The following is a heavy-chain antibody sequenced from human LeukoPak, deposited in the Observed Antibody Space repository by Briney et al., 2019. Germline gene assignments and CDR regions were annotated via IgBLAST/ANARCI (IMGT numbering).Heavy chain of an antibody. J-gene: IGHJ4*02. CDR1: GYTFTGYY. CDR2: INPYSGDT. Sequence: ASVKVSCKASGYTFTGYYIHWVRQAPGQGLEWMGWINPYSGDTNYAQKFQGRVTMARDTSISTVYMDLSSLGSDDTAVYYCARDGEYGTGSYYRGSFDYWGQGILVTVSS. D-gene: IGHD3-10*01. CDR3: ARDGEYGTGSYYRGSFDY. V-gene: IGHV1-2*02.